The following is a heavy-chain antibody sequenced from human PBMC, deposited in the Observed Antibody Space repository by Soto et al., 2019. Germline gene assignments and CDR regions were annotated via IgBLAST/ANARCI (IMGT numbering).Heavy chain of an antibody. J-gene: IGHJ4*02. Sequence: GGSLRLSCAASGFTFSSYAMSWVRQAPGKGLEWVSAISGSGGSTYYADSVKGRFTISRDNSKNTLYLQMNSLRAEDTAVYYCAKGSHYCRGGSREVFDYWGQGTLVTVSS. CDR1: GFTFSSYA. CDR2: ISGSGGST. D-gene: IGHD2-15*01. CDR3: AKGSHYCRGGSREVFDY. V-gene: IGHV3-23*01.